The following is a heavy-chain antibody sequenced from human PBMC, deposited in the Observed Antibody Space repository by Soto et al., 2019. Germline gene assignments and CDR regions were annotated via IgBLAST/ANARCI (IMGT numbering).Heavy chain of an antibody. CDR1: GGSVSSGSYY. CDR2: IYHSGRT. J-gene: IGHJ6*02. CDR3: ARSYSKSCMDV. Sequence: PSETLSLTCTVSGGSVSSGSYYWSWIRQPPGKGLEWIGEIYHSGRTNYNPSLKRRGTISVDKSKNQFSLKLSSVPAADTAVYYCARSYSKSCMDVWGQGTTVTVSS. D-gene: IGHD4-4*01. V-gene: IGHV4-39*07.